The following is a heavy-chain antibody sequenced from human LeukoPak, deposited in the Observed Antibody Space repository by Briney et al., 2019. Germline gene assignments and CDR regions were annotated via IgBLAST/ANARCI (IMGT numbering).Heavy chain of an antibody. D-gene: IGHD3-10*01. CDR3: ANHRSAFEF. V-gene: IGHV3-23*01. CDR2: ISGSASGGIT. CDR1: GFTFGSYA. Sequence: PGGSLRLSCAASGFTFGSYAMSWVRQAPGKGLEWVSAISGSASGGITNYADSVKGRFTISRDNYKNTLYLQMNSLRVEDTAVYYCANHRSAFEFWGQGTLVTVSS. J-gene: IGHJ4*02.